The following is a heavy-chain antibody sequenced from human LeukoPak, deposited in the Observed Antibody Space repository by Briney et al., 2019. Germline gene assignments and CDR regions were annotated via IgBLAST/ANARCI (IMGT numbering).Heavy chain of an antibody. V-gene: IGHV4-34*01. CDR1: GGSFSGYY. CDR2: INHSGST. D-gene: IGHD3-10*01. Sequence: SETLSLTCAVYGGSFSGYYRSWIRQPPGKGLEWIGEINHSGSTNYNPSLKSRVTISVDTSKNQFSLKLSSVTAADTAVYYCARWTMVRGMYNWFDPWGQGTLVTVSS. CDR3: ARWTMVRGMYNWFDP. J-gene: IGHJ5*02.